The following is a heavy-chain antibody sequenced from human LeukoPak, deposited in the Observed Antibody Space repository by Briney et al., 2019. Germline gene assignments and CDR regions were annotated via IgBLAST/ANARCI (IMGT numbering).Heavy chain of an antibody. CDR1: GFTFSSYW. CDR3: ARDEAAAGTELVDY. V-gene: IGHV3-7*01. Sequence: GGSLRLSCAASGFTFSSYWMSWVRQAPGKGLEWVANIKQDGSEKYYVDSVKGRFTISRDNAKNSLYLQMNSLRAEDTAVYYCARDEAAAGTELVDYWGQGTLVTVSS. CDR2: IKQDGSEK. D-gene: IGHD6-13*01. J-gene: IGHJ4*02.